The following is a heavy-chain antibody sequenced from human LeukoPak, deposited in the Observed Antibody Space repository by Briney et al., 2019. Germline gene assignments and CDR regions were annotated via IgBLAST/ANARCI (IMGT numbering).Heavy chain of an antibody. D-gene: IGHD6-19*01. CDR2: IYYTGST. Sequence: PAETLTLTCTASGGSISSYYWSYIRQPPGKRLEGSGHIYYTGSTDYNPSPKRRVTITVASAKAQVSTKLTPVTVGATAVCYCATLSSGRGFYGMDVWGQGTTVTVSS. CDR1: GGSISSYY. J-gene: IGHJ6*02. V-gene: IGHV4-59*08. CDR3: ATLSSGRGFYGMDV.